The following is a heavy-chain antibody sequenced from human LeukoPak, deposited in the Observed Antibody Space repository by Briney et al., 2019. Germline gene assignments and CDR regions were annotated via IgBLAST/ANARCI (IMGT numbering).Heavy chain of an antibody. J-gene: IGHJ4*02. Sequence: GGSLRLSCAASGFTFSSYSMNWVRQAPGKGLEWVSYISSSSSTIYYADSVKGRFTISRDNAKNSLYLQMNSLRAEDTAVYYCARGQYYDYVWGSYPFDYWGQGTLVTVSS. CDR2: ISSSSSTI. CDR3: ARGQYYDYVWGSYPFDY. V-gene: IGHV3-48*04. CDR1: GFTFSSYS. D-gene: IGHD3-16*01.